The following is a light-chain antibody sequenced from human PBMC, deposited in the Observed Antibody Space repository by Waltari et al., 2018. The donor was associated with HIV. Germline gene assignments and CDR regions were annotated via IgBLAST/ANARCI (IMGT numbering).Light chain of an antibody. J-gene: IGLJ2*01. CDR3: QSYDSSLSAL. CDR2: DVS. Sequence: SALSQPASVTGSPGQSITISCSGTSYDLGKYNYVSWYQQHPGEAPKLLISDVSSRPSGVSTRFSGSKSGTSASLAITGLQAEDEADYYCQSYDSSLSALFGGGTKLTVL. CDR1: SYDLGKYNY. V-gene: IGLV2-14*03.